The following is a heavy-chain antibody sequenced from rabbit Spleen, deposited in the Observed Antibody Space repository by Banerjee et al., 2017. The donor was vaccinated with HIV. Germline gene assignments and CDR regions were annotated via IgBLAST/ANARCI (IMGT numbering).Heavy chain of an antibody. V-gene: IGHV1S45*01. Sequence: QEQLEESGGGLVRPGGTLTLTCKASGIDLSTDAYMCWVRQPPGKGLEWIACIDTGSSGFTYFATWAKGRFTCSKTSSTTVTLQMTRLTAADTATYFCARDTSSSFSSYGMDLWGPGTLVTVS. D-gene: IGHD1-1*01. CDR3: ARDTSSSFSSYGMDL. CDR1: GIDLSTDAY. CDR2: IDTGSSGFT. J-gene: IGHJ6*01.